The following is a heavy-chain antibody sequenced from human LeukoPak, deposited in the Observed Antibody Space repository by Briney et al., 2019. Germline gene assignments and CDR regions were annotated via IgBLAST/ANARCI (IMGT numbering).Heavy chain of an antibody. CDR3: ARDSYGMDV. J-gene: IGHJ6*02. CDR1: GFTFSTYT. V-gene: IGHV3-30-3*01. Sequence: GRSLRLSCEASGFTFSTYTLHWVRQAPGKGLDWVAVISSDGYNQYYADSVKGRFTISRDNFKDTLYLQMNSLRAEDTAVYYRARDSYGMDVWGQGTTVTVSS. CDR2: ISSDGYNQ.